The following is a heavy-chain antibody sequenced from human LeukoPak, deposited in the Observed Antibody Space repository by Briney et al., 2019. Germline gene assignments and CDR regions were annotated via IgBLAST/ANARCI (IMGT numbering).Heavy chain of an antibody. J-gene: IGHJ6*03. CDR2: IYYSGST. D-gene: IGHD3-16*01. CDR3: ARHVGAYSSMDV. Sequence: SETLSLTCTVSGGSINSYYWSWIRQPPGKGLEWIGFIYYSGSTNYNPSLKSRVTISLDTSKNQFSLKLSSVTPADTAVYYCARHVGAYSSMDVWGQGTTVTVSS. V-gene: IGHV4-59*01. CDR1: GGSINSYY.